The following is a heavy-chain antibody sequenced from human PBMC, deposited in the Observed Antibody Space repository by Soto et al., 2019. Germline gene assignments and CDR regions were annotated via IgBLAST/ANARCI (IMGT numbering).Heavy chain of an antibody. Sequence: ESGGGLVQPGGSLRLSCAASGFTFSSYEMNWVRQAPGKGLEWVSYISSSGSTIYYADSVKGRLTISRDNAKNSLYLQMNSLRAEDTAVYYCARSVVFYYGMDVWGQGTTVTVSS. V-gene: IGHV3-48*03. D-gene: IGHD2-21*01. CDR3: ARSVVFYYGMDV. CDR1: GFTFSSYE. CDR2: ISSSGSTI. J-gene: IGHJ6*02.